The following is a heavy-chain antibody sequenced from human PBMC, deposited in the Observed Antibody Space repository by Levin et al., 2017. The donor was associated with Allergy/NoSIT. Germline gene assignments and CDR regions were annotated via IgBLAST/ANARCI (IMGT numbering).Heavy chain of an antibody. Sequence: QPGGSLRLSCAASGFTFSNYAMSWVRQAPGKGPEWISGISGSGGSTSYADSVKGRFTISRDNSKNTLYLQMDGLRAEDTAVYYCVKGWDFYDATGYYPFAYWGQGTLVTVSS. CDR1: GFTFSNYA. CDR3: VKGWDFYDATGYYPFAY. CDR2: ISGSGGST. V-gene: IGHV3-23*01. D-gene: IGHD3-22*01. J-gene: IGHJ4*02.